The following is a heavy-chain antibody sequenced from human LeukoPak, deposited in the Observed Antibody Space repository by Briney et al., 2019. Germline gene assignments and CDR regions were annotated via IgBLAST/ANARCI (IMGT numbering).Heavy chain of an antibody. CDR1: GYTFTSYY. CDR2: INPSGGST. CDR3: ARLSGLWLGYYYGMDV. J-gene: IGHJ6*02. Sequence: ASVKVSCKASGYTFTSYYMHWVRQAPGQGLEWMGIINPSGGSTSYAQKFQGRVTITADESTSTAYMELSSLRSEDTAVYYCARLSGLWLGYYYGMDVWGQGTTVTVSS. V-gene: IGHV1-46*01. D-gene: IGHD5-18*01.